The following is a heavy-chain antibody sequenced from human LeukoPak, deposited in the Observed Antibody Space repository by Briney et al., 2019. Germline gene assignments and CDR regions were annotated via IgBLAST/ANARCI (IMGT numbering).Heavy chain of an antibody. CDR3: ARGRGDHDFWSGYYTAWFDP. Sequence: SVKVSCKASGGTFSSYAISWVRQAPGQGLEWMGGIIPIFGTANYAQKFQGRVTITADESTSTAYMELSSLRSEDTAVYYCARGRGDHDFWSGYYTAWFDPWGQGTLVTVSS. D-gene: IGHD3-3*01. CDR1: GGTFSSYA. CDR2: IIPIFGTA. J-gene: IGHJ5*02. V-gene: IGHV1-69*01.